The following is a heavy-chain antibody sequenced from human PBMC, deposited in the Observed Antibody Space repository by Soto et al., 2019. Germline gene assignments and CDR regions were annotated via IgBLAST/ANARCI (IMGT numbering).Heavy chain of an antibody. CDR1: GFTFSNYA. Sequence: EVQLLESGGGLEQPGGSLRLSCAASGFTFSNYAMTWVRQAPGKGLEWVAAIDLTGGTFYATSGKGRFTTSRDNSKITLYLQMNSLRAEDTALYYWAKDVGMGLPWDFDGWGRGTLVTISS. V-gene: IGHV3-23*01. CDR3: AKDVGMGLPWDFDG. CDR2: IDLTGGT. J-gene: IGHJ2*01.